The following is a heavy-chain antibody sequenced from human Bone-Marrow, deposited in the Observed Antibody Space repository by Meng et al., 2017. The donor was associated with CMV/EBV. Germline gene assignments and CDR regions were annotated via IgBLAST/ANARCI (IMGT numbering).Heavy chain of an antibody. J-gene: IGHJ5*01. D-gene: IGHD1-26*01. CDR1: GFTVSTNY. CDR2: LYSGGST. Sequence: GESLKISCSASGFTVSTNYMSWVRQTPGKGLEWVTALYSGGSTYYADSVKGRFTISRDNSKNILYLQIDSLRADDTAVYYCARVKWAAQYKWFDPWGQGTLVTVSS. V-gene: IGHV3-53*01. CDR3: ARVKWAAQYKWFDP.